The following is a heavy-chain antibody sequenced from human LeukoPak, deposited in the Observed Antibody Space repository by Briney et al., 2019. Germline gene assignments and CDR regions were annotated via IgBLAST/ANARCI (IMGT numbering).Heavy chain of an antibody. CDR1: GYTFTSYG. CDR2: ISAYNGNT. V-gene: IGHV1-18*01. CDR3: ATPLYSSSWPSFDY. Sequence: GASVKVSCKASGYTFTSYGISWVRQAPGQGLEWMGWISAYNGNTNYAQKLQGRVTMTTDTSTSTAYMELSSLRSEDTAVYYCATPLYSSSWPSFDYWGQGTLVTVSS. D-gene: IGHD6-13*01. J-gene: IGHJ4*02.